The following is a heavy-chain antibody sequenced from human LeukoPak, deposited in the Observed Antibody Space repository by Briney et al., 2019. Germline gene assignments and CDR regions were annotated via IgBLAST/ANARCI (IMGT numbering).Heavy chain of an antibody. D-gene: IGHD1-26*01. CDR2: IKSKTDGGTA. J-gene: IGHJ1*01. CDR3: TTPPGNYYAWAYFQH. CDR1: GFTFSDAW. Sequence: GGSLRLSCAASGFTFSDAWMTWVRQAPGKGLEWVGRIKSKTDGGTADYAGPVEGRFTISRDDSKNTMYLQLNSLKTEDTAVYYCTTPPGNYYAWAYFQHWSQGTLVTVSS. V-gene: IGHV3-15*01.